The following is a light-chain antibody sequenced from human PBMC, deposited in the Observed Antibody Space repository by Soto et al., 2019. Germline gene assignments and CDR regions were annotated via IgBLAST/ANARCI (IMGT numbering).Light chain of an antibody. CDR1: SSNIGGNT. Sequence: QSVLTQPPSVSGTPGQRVTISCSGSSSNIGGNTVNWYQHLPGTAPKVLIYTDNQRPSGVPDRFSGSKSGTSASLAISGLQSEDEADYYCCSYAGSSTYVFGTGTKVTVL. V-gene: IGLV1-44*01. J-gene: IGLJ1*01. CDR3: CSYAGSSTYV. CDR2: TDN.